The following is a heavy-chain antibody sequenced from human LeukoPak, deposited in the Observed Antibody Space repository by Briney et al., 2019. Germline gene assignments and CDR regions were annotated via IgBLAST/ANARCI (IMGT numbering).Heavy chain of an antibody. CDR3: ARDIGDCSSLSCYNHYYYMDV. CDR2: FTGSGGGT. Sequence: GGSLRLSCAASGFTFTTYAMSWVRQAPGKGLEWVSAFTGSGGGTYYADSVKGRFTISRDNSKNTLYLQMNSLRDEDTAVYYCARDIGDCSSLSCYNHYYYMDVWGRGTTVTVSS. D-gene: IGHD2-2*02. J-gene: IGHJ6*03. CDR1: GFTFTTYA. V-gene: IGHV3-23*01.